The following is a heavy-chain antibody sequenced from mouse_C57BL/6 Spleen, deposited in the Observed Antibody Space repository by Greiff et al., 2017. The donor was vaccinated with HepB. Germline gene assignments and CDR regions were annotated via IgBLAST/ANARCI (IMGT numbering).Heavy chain of an antibody. J-gene: IGHJ4*01. V-gene: IGHV1-42*01. Sequence: DVQLQESGPELVKPGASVKISCKASGYSFTGYYMNWVKQSPEKSLEWIGEINPSTGGTTYNQKFKAKATLTVDKSSSTAYMQLKSLTSEDSAVYYCARYPYYAMDYWGQGTSVTVSS. CDR2: INPSTGGT. CDR1: GYSFTGYY. CDR3: ARYPYYAMDY.